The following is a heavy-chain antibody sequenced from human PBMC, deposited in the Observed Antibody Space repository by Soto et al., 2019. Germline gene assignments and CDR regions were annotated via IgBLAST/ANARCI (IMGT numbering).Heavy chain of an antibody. Sequence: GGSLRLSCAASGFTFSSYSMNWVRQAPGKGLEWVSYISSSSSTIYYADSVKGRFTISRDNAKNSLYLQMNSLRAEDTAVYYCARDPTTVTTNYWGQGTLVTVSS. CDR1: GFTFSSYS. J-gene: IGHJ4*02. CDR2: ISSSSSTI. V-gene: IGHV3-48*01. CDR3: ARDPTTVTTNY. D-gene: IGHD4-17*01.